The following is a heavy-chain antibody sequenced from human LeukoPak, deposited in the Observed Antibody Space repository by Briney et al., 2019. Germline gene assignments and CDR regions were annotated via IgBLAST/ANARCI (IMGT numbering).Heavy chain of an antibody. CDR3: TQHYYDSSGYYYPGY. J-gene: IGHJ4*02. Sequence: PGGSLRLSCTASGFTFSGSAMHWVRQASGKGLEWVGRIRSKANSYATVYAASVKGRFTISRDDSKNTAYLQMNSLKTEDTAVYYCTQHYYDSSGYYYPGYWGQGTLVTVSS. V-gene: IGHV3-73*01. CDR1: GFTFSGSA. CDR2: IRSKANSYAT. D-gene: IGHD3-22*01.